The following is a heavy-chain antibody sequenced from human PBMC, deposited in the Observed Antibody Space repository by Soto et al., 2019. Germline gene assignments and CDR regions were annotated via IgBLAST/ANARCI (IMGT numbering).Heavy chain of an antibody. Sequence: QPGGSLRLSCAASGFTFSSHSLNWVRQAPGKGLEWVSYISLNLQTIYYADSVRGRFTISRDNAKNSLYLQMNALRAEDTAVYYCTRDLTGYAMDVWGQGTTVTVPS. J-gene: IGHJ6*02. CDR1: GFTFSSHS. CDR3: TRDLTGYAMDV. CDR2: ISLNLQTI. V-gene: IGHV3-48*03. D-gene: IGHD2-2*01.